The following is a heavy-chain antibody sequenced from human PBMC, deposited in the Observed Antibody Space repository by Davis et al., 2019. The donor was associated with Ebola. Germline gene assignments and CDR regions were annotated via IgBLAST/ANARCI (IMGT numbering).Heavy chain of an antibody. V-gene: IGHV3-30*18. J-gene: IGHJ6*02. CDR2: ISYDGSNK. CDR1: GFTFSSYG. D-gene: IGHD6-13*01. CDR3: AKSSGWGSSWYFYGMDV. Sequence: PGGSLRLSCAASGFTFSSYGMHWVRQAPGKGLEWVAVISYDGSNKYYADSVKGRFTISRDNSKNTLYLQMNSLRAEDTAVYYCAKSSGWGSSWYFYGMDVWGQGTTVTVSS.